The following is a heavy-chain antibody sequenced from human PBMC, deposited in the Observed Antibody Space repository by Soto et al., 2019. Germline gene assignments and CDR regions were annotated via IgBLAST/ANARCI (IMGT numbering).Heavy chain of an antibody. D-gene: IGHD6-13*01. CDR2: IISKAYGETT. Sequence: PWGSLRLSCTTSCFTLGDYSMSWFRRAPGKGLEWVGLIISKAYGETTEYAASVTGRLTISRDDYKSTAYLQMNSLKTEDTGVYYCSSGAVADFYYGMDVWGQRTTVTVSS. J-gene: IGHJ6*01. CDR3: SSGAVADFYYGMDV. V-gene: IGHV3-49*03. CDR1: CFTLGDYS.